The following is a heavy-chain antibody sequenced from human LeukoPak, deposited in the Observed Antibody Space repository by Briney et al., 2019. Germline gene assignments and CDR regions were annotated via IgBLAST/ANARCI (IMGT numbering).Heavy chain of an antibody. CDR2: IYGGGST. D-gene: IGHD6-13*01. Sequence: GGSLRLSCAVSGFTVSSNYMSWVRQAPGKGLEWVSVIYGGGSTYYADSVKGRFTMSRDNAENSVYLQMSSLTAEDTGLYYCARDATTAVGWVYMDVWGKGTTVTISS. V-gene: IGHV3-53*01. CDR1: GFTVSSNY. J-gene: IGHJ6*03. CDR3: ARDATTAVGWVYMDV.